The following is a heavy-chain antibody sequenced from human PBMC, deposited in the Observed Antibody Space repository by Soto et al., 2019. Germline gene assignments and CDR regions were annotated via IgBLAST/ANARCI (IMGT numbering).Heavy chain of an antibody. CDR2: IYSSGST. J-gene: IGHJ5*02. D-gene: IGHD3-3*01. CDR3: ARGQRFSDWFDP. V-gene: IGHV4-4*07. Sequence: SETLSLTCTVSGGAISTYYWTWIRQTAGKGLEWIGRIYSSGSTKYDPALQSRVTMSLDTSNNQFSLRLTSVTAADTAVYYCARGQRFSDWFDPWGQGTLVTVSS. CDR1: GGAISTYY.